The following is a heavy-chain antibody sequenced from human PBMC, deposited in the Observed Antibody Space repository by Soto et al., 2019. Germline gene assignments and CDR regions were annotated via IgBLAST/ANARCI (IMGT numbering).Heavy chain of an antibody. D-gene: IGHD3-22*01. J-gene: IGHJ5*01. V-gene: IGHV4-34*01. CDR2: INHSGRV. CDR1: GGSFSGHS. CDR3: STRAYDTNGYYRFDP. Sequence: QVQLQQWGAGLLKPSETLSLTCAVYGGSFSGHSWTWIRQSPGKGLEWIGDINHSGRVNYSPALKSRVTISLDTSKNQFSLTLSALTAADTAMYYCSTRAYDTNGYYRFDPWGKGTLVTVYS.